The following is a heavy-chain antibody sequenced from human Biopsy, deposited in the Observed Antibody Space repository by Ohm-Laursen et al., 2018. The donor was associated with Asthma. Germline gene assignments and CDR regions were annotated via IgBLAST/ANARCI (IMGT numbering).Heavy chain of an antibody. V-gene: IGHV4-59*01. D-gene: IGHD3-3*01. CDR1: GGSISGFY. CDR2: IYYTGTT. CDR3: ARDFGGWYYFDN. J-gene: IGHJ4*02. Sequence: TLSLTCTVSGGSISGFYWSWIRQPPGKGLEWIGYIYYTGTTNYNPSLKSRVSISVDTSKNQFSLKLTSVTAADTAAYYCARDFGGWYYFDNWGQGSLVTVSS.